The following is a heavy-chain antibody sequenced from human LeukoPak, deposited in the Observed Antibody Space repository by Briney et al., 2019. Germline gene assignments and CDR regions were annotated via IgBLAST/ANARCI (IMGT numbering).Heavy chain of an antibody. CDR1: GFTFSSES. CDR2: ISYDGSKK. CDR3: AKEYHRVHDAFDT. J-gene: IGHJ3*02. D-gene: IGHD2-2*01. V-gene: IGHV3-30*18. Sequence: AGGSLILSCAASGFTFSSESMHWVRQAPGKGLEWVAVISYDGSKKYSADSVKGRFTISRDNSKSTVYLQMNSLTTEDTAVYHCAKEYHRVHDAFDTWGHGTMVTVSS.